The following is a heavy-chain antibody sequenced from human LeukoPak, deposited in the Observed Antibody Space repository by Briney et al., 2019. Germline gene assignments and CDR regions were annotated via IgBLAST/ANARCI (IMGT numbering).Heavy chain of an antibody. CDR1: GFSLSNARMG. J-gene: IGHJ4*02. V-gene: IGHV2-26*01. Sequence: SGPTLVKPTETLTLTCTVSGFSLSNARMGVSWIRQPPGKALEWLAHIFSNDEKSYSTSLKRRLTISKDTSKSQVVLTMTNMDPVDTATYYCARIRNGCGDFFPFDYWGQGTLVTVSS. CDR3: ARIRNGCGDFFPFDY. D-gene: IGHD4-17*01. CDR2: IFSNDEK.